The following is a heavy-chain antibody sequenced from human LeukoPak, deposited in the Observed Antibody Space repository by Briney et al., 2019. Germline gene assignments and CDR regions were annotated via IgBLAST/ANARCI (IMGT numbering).Heavy chain of an antibody. CDR3: AKDKLPSYYGPPGYMDV. CDR1: GFTFSSYG. J-gene: IGHJ6*03. V-gene: IGHV3-30*02. CDR2: IRYDGSNK. D-gene: IGHD3-10*01. Sequence: PGGSLRLSCAASGFTFSSYGMHWVRQAPGKGLEWVAFIRYDGSNKYYADSVKGRFTISRDNSKNSVYLQMNSLRGEDTAVYYCAKDKLPSYYGPPGYMDVWGKGTTVTISS.